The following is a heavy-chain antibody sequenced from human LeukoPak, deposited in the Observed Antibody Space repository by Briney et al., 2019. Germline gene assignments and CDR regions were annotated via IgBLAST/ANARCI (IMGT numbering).Heavy chain of an antibody. D-gene: IGHD4-17*01. CDR3: ARLIKPRKYDYGDYRDY. CDR2: IYYSGST. Sequence: SETLSLTCTVSSGSISSNSYYWGWIRQPPGKGLEWIGNIYYSGSTYYNPSLKSRVTISIDTSKKQFSLKLSSVTAADTAVYYCARLIKPRKYDYGDYRDYWGQGTLVTVSS. V-gene: IGHV4-39*01. CDR1: SGSISSNSYY. J-gene: IGHJ4*02.